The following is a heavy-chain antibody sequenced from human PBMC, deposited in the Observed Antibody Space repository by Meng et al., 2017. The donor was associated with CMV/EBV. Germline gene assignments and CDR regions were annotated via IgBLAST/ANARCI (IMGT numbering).Heavy chain of an antibody. V-gene: IGHV4-59*01. CDR3: AREFIVGSGFDY. CDR2: IYYSGST. Sequence: SETLSLTCTVSGGSISSYYRSWIRQPPGKGLEWIGYIYYSGSTNYNPSLKSRVTISVDTSKNQFSLKLSSVTAADTAVYYCAREFIVGSGFDYWGQGTLVTVSS. J-gene: IGHJ4*02. D-gene: IGHD1-26*01. CDR1: GGSISSYY.